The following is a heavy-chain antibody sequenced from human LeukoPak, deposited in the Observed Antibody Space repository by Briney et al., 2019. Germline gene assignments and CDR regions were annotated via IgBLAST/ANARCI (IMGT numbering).Heavy chain of an antibody. CDR1: GYTFTGYY. D-gene: IGHD3-3*01. CDR2: INPNSGGT. Sequence: ASVKVSCKASGYTFTGYYMHWVRQAPGQGVEWMGWINPNSGGTNYAQKFRGRVTMTRDTSISTAYMELSRLRSDDTAVYYCASITIFGVAVNYYYYGMDVWGQGTTVTVSS. CDR3: ASITIFGVAVNYYYYGMDV. V-gene: IGHV1-2*02. J-gene: IGHJ6*02.